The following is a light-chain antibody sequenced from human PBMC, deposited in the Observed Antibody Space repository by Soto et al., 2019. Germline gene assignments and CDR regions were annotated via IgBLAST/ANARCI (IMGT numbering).Light chain of an antibody. CDR1: SSDVGGYDY. J-gene: IGLJ2*01. CDR2: DVT. V-gene: IGLV2-11*01. Sequence: QSALTQPRSVSGSPGQSVTISCTGSSSDVGGYDYVSWYQQHPGKAPKIMIYDVTKRPSGVPERFSGSKSGNTASLIISGLQAEDEADYYCCSYAGSYTVVFGGGTKLTVL. CDR3: CSYAGSYTVV.